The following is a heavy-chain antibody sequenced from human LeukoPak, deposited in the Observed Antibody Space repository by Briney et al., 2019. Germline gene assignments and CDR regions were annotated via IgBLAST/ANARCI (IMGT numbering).Heavy chain of an antibody. J-gene: IGHJ3*02. CDR2: ISSSSSTI. Sequence: PGGSLRLSCAASGFTFSSYSMNWVRQAPGKGLEWVSYISSSSSTIYYADSVKGRFTISRDNAKNSLYLQMNSLRAEDTAVYYCARVPYIPLLDAFDIWGQGTMVTVSS. CDR3: ARVPYIPLLDAFDI. D-gene: IGHD2-2*02. V-gene: IGHV3-48*01. CDR1: GFTFSSYS.